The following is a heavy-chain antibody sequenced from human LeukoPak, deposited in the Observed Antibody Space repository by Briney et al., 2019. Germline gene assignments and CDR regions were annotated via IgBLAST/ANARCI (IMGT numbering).Heavy chain of an antibody. V-gene: IGHV3-7*01. J-gene: IGHJ3*02. CDR3: ARAGVSAAAYTYAFDI. D-gene: IGHD6-13*01. CDR1: GFTFCSYW. CDR2: IKQDGSEK. Sequence: GGSLRLSCAACGFTFCSYWMSWVRQAPGKGLQWVANIKQDGSEKYYVDSVKGRFTISRDNAKNSLYLQMNSLRAEDTAVYYCARAGVSAAAYTYAFDIWGQGTMVTVSS.